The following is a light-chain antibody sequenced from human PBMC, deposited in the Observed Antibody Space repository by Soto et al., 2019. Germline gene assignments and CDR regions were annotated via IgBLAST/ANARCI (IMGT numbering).Light chain of an antibody. CDR1: QSVSCNF. CDR2: GAS. CDR3: QQYGTSPPT. Sequence: EIVLTQSPGTLSLSPGERATLSCKANQSVSCNFLAWYQRKPGQAPRLLIYGASYRATDIPYRFSGSGSGTDFTLTIARLEPEDFAVYYCQQYGTSPPTFGQGTKVEI. J-gene: IGKJ1*01. V-gene: IGKV3-20*01.